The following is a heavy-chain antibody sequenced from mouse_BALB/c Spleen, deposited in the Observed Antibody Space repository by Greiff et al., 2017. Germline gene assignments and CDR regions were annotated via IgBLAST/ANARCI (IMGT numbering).Heavy chain of an antibody. Sequence: EVQGVESGGGLVQPGGSRKLSCAASGFTFSSFGMHWVRQAPEKGLEWVAYISSGSSTIYYADTVKGRFTISRDNPKNTLFLQMTSLRSEDTAMYYCARKEGYDPYYAMDYWGQGTSVTVSS. J-gene: IGHJ4*01. CDR3: ARKEGYDPYYAMDY. D-gene: IGHD2-14*01. CDR2: ISSGSSTI. CDR1: GFTFSSFG. V-gene: IGHV5-17*02.